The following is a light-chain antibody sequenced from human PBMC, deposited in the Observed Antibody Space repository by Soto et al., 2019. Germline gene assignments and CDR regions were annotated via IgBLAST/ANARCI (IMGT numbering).Light chain of an antibody. Sequence: EVVLMQSPDTLSLYPGARATLSCSASETISSHYIAWYQHKPGQAPRLLIFGASTRATGIPDRFSGSWSGTDFTLTINRLEPEDFAVYYCQTFGDSPFSFGPSTNVDI. CDR3: QTFGDSPFS. CDR2: GAS. V-gene: IGKV3-20*01. J-gene: IGKJ3*01. CDR1: ETISSHY.